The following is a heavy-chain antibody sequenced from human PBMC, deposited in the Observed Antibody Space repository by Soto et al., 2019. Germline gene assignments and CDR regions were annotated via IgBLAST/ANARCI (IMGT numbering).Heavy chain of an antibody. Sequence: ASVKVSCKASGYTFTGFYMHWVRQAPGQRLEWMGWINGGNDNTKYSQKFQGRVTTTRDTSANTVYMELNVVRPEDTAVYYCAREGDQSGYDFALDFWGQGTLVTVSS. V-gene: IGHV1-3*01. D-gene: IGHD5-12*01. J-gene: IGHJ4*02. CDR2: INGGNDNT. CDR3: AREGDQSGYDFALDF. CDR1: GYTFTGFY.